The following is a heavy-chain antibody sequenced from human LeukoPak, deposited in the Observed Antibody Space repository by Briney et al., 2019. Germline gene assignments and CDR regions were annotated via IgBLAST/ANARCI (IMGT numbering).Heavy chain of an antibody. J-gene: IGHJ4*02. CDR3: ARSVVPAAHFDY. D-gene: IGHD2-2*01. Sequence: GRSLRLSCAASGFTFSSYAMHWVRQAPGKGLEWVAVISYDGSNKYYADSVKGRFTISRDNSKNTLYLQMNSLRPEDTAVYYCARSVVPAAHFDYWGQGTLVTVSS. V-gene: IGHV3-30*04. CDR1: GFTFSSYA. CDR2: ISYDGSNK.